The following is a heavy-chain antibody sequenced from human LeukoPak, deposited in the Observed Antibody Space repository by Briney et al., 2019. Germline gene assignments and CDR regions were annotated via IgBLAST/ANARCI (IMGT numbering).Heavy chain of an antibody. V-gene: IGHV3-48*01. J-gene: IGHJ4*02. Sequence: GGSLILSFSASCFTFNSHSMNWVRPAPGKGGEGGSYMRGSDTTTYYEDSVKGRFTISRDNAKNSLYLQMNSLRAEDTAVYYCVSSKWNNVGHLVYWGQGTLVTVTS. D-gene: IGHD1/OR15-1a*01. CDR3: VSSKWNNVGHLVY. CDR2: MRGSDTTT. CDR1: CFTFNSHS.